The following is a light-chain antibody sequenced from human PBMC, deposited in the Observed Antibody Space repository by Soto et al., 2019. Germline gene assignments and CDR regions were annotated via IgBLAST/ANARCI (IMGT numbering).Light chain of an antibody. CDR2: DAS. V-gene: IGKV1-5*01. Sequence: DIQMTQSPSTLSASVGDRVTITCRASQSISSWLAWYQQKPGKAPKLLIYDASSLESGVPSRFSGRGSGTEFTLTISSLQPDDFAVYYCQQYNNGLTFGGGTKVDIK. J-gene: IGKJ4*01. CDR3: QQYNNGLT. CDR1: QSISSW.